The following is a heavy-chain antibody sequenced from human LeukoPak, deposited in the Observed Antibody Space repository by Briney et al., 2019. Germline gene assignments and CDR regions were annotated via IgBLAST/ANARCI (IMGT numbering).Heavy chain of an antibody. CDR1: GYSFTSYW. D-gene: IGHD6-19*01. CDR3: ARGSGWTYYYMDV. J-gene: IGHJ6*03. CDR2: IYPGDSDT. V-gene: IGHV5-51*01. Sequence: GGSLKISCKGSGYSFTSYWIGWVRQMPGKGLEWMGIIYPGDSDTRYSPSFQGQVTISADKSISTAYLQWGSLKASDTAMYYCARGSGWTYYYMDVWGKGTTVTVSS.